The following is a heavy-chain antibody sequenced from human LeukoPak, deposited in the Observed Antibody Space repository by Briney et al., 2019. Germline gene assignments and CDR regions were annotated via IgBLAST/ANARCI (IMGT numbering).Heavy chain of an antibody. V-gene: IGHV4-59*01. Sequence: SETLSLTCTVFGGSISSYYWSWIRQPPGKGLEWIGYIYYSGSTNYNPSLKSRVTISVDTSKNQFSLKLSSVTAADTAVYYCARDTGGANFDYWGQGTLVTVSS. CDR3: ARDTGGANFDY. J-gene: IGHJ4*02. CDR2: IYYSGST. CDR1: GGSISSYY. D-gene: IGHD2-8*02.